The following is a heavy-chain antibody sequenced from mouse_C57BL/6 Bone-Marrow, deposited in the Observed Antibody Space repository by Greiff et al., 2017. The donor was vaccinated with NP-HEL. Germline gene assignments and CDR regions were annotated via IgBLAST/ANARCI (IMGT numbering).Heavy chain of an antibody. D-gene: IGHD1-1*01. CDR2: IDPADSYT. CDR3: ARDGSSALDY. Sequence: QVQLQQPGAELVRPGTSVKLSCKASGYTFTSYWMHWVKQRPGQGLEWIGLIDPADSYTDYTQKFKGKATLTVDTSSSTAYMQLSSLTSEDSAVDYCARDGSSALDYWGQGTTLTVSS. J-gene: IGHJ2*01. V-gene: IGHV1-59*01. CDR1: GYTFTSYW.